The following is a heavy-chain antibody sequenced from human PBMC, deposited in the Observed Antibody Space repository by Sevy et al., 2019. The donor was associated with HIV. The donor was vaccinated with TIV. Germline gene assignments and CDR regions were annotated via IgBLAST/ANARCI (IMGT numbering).Heavy chain of an antibody. Sequence: GSLRLSCTASGFTFGDYAMSWFRQAPGRGLEWVGFIRSETYGGTTEYAASVKGRFTVSRDDSKSIVYLQMNSLKTEDTAVYYCTRRASRVYGDHLNLYWGQGTLVTVSS. J-gene: IGHJ4*02. CDR3: TRRASRVYGDHLNLY. CDR2: IRSETYGGTT. V-gene: IGHV3-49*03. D-gene: IGHD2-21*02. CDR1: GFTFGDYA.